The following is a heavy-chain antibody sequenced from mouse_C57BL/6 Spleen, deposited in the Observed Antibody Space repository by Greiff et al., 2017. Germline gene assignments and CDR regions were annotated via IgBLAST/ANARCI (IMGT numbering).Heavy chain of an antibody. J-gene: IGHJ4*01. CDR1: GFSLTSYG. Sequence: VQGVESGPGLVQPSQSLSITCTASGFSLTSYGVHWVRQSPGKGLEWLGVIWSGGSTDYNAAFISRLGSSKDNSKSQVFFKMNSLQADDAAVSYCARTIYYDVGDYAMDYWGQGTSVTVSS. CDR3: ARTIYYDVGDYAMDY. D-gene: IGHD2-4*01. CDR2: IWSGGST. V-gene: IGHV2-2*01.